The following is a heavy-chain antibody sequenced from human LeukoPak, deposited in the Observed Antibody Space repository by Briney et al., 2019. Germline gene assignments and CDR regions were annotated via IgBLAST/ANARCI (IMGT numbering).Heavy chain of an antibody. CDR2: IYTSGST. D-gene: IGHD4-23*01. CDR1: GGSISSYY. V-gene: IGHV4-4*07. CDR3: ARDADYGGNSAVFDY. J-gene: IGHJ4*02. Sequence: SETLSLTCTVSGGSISSYYWSRIRQPAGKGLEWIGHIYTSGSTNYNPSLKSRVTMSVDTSKNQFSLKLSSVTAADTAVYYCARDADYGGNSAVFDYWGQGTLVTVSS.